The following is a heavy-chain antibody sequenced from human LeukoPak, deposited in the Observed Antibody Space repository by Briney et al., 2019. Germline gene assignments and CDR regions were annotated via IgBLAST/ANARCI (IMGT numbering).Heavy chain of an antibody. V-gene: IGHV4-61*02. CDR3: ARAMRVDRFFDY. J-gene: IGHJ4*02. D-gene: IGHD5-12*01. Sequence: SETLSLTCTVSGGSFNSGSYYWSWIRQPAGKGLEWVGRIYPSGSTNYNPSLKSRVTISVDTSKNQFSLQLTSVTAADTAAYYCARAMRVDRFFDYWGQGILVTVSS. CDR1: GGSFNSGSYY. CDR2: IYPSGST.